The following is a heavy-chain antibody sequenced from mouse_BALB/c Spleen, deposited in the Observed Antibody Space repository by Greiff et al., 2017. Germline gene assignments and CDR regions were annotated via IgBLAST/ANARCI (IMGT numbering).Heavy chain of an antibody. J-gene: IGHJ4*01. CDR3: ARQNTYYYAIDY. D-gene: IGHD5-2*01. CDR1: GFSLTSYG. V-gene: IGHV2-6-2*01. Sequence: QVQLQQSGPDLVAPSQSLSITCTVSGFSLTSYGVHWVRQPPGKGLEWLVVIWSDGSTTYNSALKSRLSISKDNSKSQVFLKMNSLQTDDTAMYYCARQNTYYYAIDYWGQGTSVTVSS. CDR2: IWSDGST.